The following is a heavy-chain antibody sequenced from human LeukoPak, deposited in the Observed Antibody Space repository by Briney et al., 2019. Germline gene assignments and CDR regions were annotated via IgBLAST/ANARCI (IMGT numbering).Heavy chain of an antibody. CDR3: ARDIAAAASNAPGVQDYGMDV. Sequence: SSETLSLTCTVSGGSISSYYWSWIRQPPGKGLEWIGYIYYSGSTNYNPSLKSRVTISVDTSKNQFSLKLSSVTAADTAVYYCARDIAAAASNAPGVQDYGMDVWGQGTTVTVSS. J-gene: IGHJ6*02. D-gene: IGHD6-13*01. CDR2: IYYSGST. CDR1: GGSISSYY. V-gene: IGHV4-59*01.